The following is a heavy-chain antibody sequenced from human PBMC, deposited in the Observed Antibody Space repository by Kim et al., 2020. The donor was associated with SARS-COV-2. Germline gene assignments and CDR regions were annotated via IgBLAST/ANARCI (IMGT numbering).Heavy chain of an antibody. CDR1: GFTFDDYA. V-gene: IGHV3-43*02. CDR3: AKDIPTNSYYYGMDV. CDR2: ISGDGGST. J-gene: IGHJ6*02. Sequence: GGSLRLSCAASGFTFDDYAMHWVRQAPGKGLEWVSLISGDGGSTYYADSVKGRFTISRDNSKNSLYLQMNSLRTEDTALYYCAKDIPTNSYYYGMDVGGQGTTVTASS. D-gene: IGHD4-17*01.